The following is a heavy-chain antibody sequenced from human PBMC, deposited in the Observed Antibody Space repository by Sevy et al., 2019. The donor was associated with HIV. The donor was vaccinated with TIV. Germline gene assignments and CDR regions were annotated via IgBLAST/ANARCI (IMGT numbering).Heavy chain of an antibody. CDR1: GYTFTSYG. J-gene: IGHJ6*02. Sequence: ASVKVSCKASGYTFTSYGISWVRQAPGQGLEWMGWISDYNGNTNYAQKLQGRVTMTTDTSTSTAYMELRSLRSDDTTVCYCARDYGSGSYSTLYYSYGMDVWGQGTTVTVSS. CDR3: ARDYGSGSYSTLYYSYGMDV. D-gene: IGHD3-10*01. CDR2: ISDYNGNT. V-gene: IGHV1-18*01.